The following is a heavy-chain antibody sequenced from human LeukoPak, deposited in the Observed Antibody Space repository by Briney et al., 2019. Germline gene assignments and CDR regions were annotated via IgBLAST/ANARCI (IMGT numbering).Heavy chain of an antibody. CDR3: ARDYYGSGSYYVNWFDP. CDR1: GYTFTGYY. CDR2: INPKSGGT. J-gene: IGHJ5*02. V-gene: IGHV1-2*02. D-gene: IGHD3-10*01. Sequence: GASVKVSCKASGYTFTGYYLHWVRQAPGQGLEWMGWINPKSGGTNYAQKFQGRVTMTRDTSISTAYMELSRLRSDDTAVYYCARDYYGSGSYYVNWFDPWGQGTLVTVSS.